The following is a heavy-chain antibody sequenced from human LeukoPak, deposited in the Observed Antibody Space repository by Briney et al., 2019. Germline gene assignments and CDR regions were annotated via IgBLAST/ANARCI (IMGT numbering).Heavy chain of an antibody. CDR1: AFTFSDYY. CDR3: ARDYAAMPYYYYYKDV. D-gene: IGHD2-2*01. J-gene: IGHJ6*03. Sequence: GGSLRLSCAASAFTFSDYYMSCIRPPPGKGLEWDSYISSRGRTTYHANSVKDPPTPSRDTAKNSPYLQKNSQRGKRPAVNYRARDYAAMPYYYYYKDVGGKGTTVTVS. CDR2: ISSRGRTT. V-gene: IGHV3-11*01.